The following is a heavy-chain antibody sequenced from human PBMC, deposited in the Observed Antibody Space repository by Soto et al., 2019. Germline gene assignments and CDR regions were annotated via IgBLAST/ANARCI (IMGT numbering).Heavy chain of an antibody. CDR3: ATVRRPLPCIAAAGSLFATHWYFDL. Sequence: EVQLLESGGGLVQPGGSLRLSCAASGFTFSSYAMSWVRQAPGKGLEWVSAISGSGGSTYYADSVKGRFTISRDNSKNTLYLQMNSLRAEDTAVYYCATVRRPLPCIAAAGSLFATHWYFDLWGRGTLVTVAS. CDR2: ISGSGGST. CDR1: GFTFSSYA. J-gene: IGHJ2*01. D-gene: IGHD6-13*01. V-gene: IGHV3-23*01.